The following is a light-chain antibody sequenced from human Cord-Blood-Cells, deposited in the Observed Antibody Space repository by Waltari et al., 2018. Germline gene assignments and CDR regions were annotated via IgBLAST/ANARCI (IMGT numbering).Light chain of an antibody. CDR2: SNK. Sequence: QSVLTQPPSASGTPGQRVPISCSGSSSNIGSNTVNWYQQLPGTAPKLLIYSNKQRPSGVPDRCSVSKSGTSASLAISGLQSEDEADYYCAAWDDSLNGWVFGGGTKLTVL. CDR1: SSNIGSNT. J-gene: IGLJ3*02. V-gene: IGLV1-44*01. CDR3: AAWDDSLNGWV.